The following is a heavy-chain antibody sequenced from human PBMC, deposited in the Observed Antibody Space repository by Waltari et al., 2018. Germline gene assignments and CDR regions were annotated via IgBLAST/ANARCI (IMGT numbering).Heavy chain of an antibody. D-gene: IGHD6-13*01. V-gene: IGHV1-2*02. Sequence: QVQLVQSGAEVQKPGASVKVSCKASRYTFTGYSMHWVRQAPGQGLEWMGWINPNSGGTNYAQKFPGRVTMTRDTSISTAYMELSRLRSDDTAVYYCARDGYSSSWEDYYYYDMDVWGKGTTVTVSS. J-gene: IGHJ6*03. CDR3: ARDGYSSSWEDYYYYDMDV. CDR1: RYTFTGYS. CDR2: INPNSGGT.